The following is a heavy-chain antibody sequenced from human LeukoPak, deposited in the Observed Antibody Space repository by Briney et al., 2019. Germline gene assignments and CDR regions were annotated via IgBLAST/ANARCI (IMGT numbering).Heavy chain of an antibody. V-gene: IGHV4-31*03. Sequence: SETLSLTCTVSGGSISSGAYWWTWIRQDPVKGLEWIGYIYYSGSTYYNPSLRSRVNISVDTSKNQFSLKLSSVTAADTAVYYCAREDYCSGGSCYSGYFQHWGQGTLVTVSS. CDR1: GGSISSGAYW. D-gene: IGHD2-15*01. CDR2: IYYSGST. CDR3: AREDYCSGGSCYSGYFQH. J-gene: IGHJ1*01.